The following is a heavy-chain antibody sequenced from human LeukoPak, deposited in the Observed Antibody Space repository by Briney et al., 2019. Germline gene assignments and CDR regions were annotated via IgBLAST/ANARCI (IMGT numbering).Heavy chain of an antibody. CDR2: IYYSGST. CDR3: ARGRRVPGYFQH. CDR1: GGSISSYY. J-gene: IGHJ1*01. V-gene: IGHV4-59*01. Sequence: PSETLSLTCTVSGGSISSYYWSWIRQPPGKGLEWIGYIYYSGSTNYNPSLKSRVTISVDTSKNQFSLKLSSVTAADTAVYYCARGRRVPGYFQHWGQGTLVTVSS.